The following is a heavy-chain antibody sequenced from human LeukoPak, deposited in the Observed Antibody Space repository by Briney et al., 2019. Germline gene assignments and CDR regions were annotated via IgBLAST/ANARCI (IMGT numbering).Heavy chain of an antibody. CDR1: GFTFSSYA. D-gene: IGHD6-19*01. J-gene: IGHJ4*02. CDR2: IRGSGGST. Sequence: GGSLRLSCAASGFTFSSYAMSWVRQAPGKGLEWVSGIRGSGGSTYYADSVRGRFTISRDNSKNTLYLRMNSLRAEDTAVYYCAKGYNSDWFGEIGFWGQGTLVTVSS. V-gene: IGHV3-23*01. CDR3: AKGYNSDWFGEIGF.